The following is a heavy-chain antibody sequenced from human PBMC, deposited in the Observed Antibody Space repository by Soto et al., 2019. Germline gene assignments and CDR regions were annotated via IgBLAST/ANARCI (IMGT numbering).Heavy chain of an antibody. V-gene: IGHV1-3*01. Sequence: ASVKVSCKASGYTFTSYAMHWVRQAPGQRLEWMGWINAGNGNTKYSQKFQGRVTITRDTSASTAYMELSSLRSEDTAVYYCARGDFWSGYYTYYYYGMDVWGQGTTVTVSS. CDR3: ARGDFWSGYYTYYYYGMDV. D-gene: IGHD3-3*01. CDR1: GYTFTSYA. J-gene: IGHJ6*02. CDR2: INAGNGNT.